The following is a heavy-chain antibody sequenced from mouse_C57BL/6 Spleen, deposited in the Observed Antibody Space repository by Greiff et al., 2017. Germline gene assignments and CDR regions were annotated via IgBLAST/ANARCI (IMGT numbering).Heavy chain of an antibody. CDR3: ARTDRGSSYGNAMDY. Sequence: DVKLVESGGGLVKPGGSLKLSCAASGFTFSSYAMSWVRQTPEKRLEWVATISDGGSYTYYPDNVKGRFTISRDNAKNNLYLQMSHLKSEDTAMYYCARTDRGSSYGNAMDYWGQGTSVTVSS. V-gene: IGHV5-4*03. CDR2: ISDGGSYT. D-gene: IGHD1-1*01. CDR1: GFTFSSYA. J-gene: IGHJ4*01.